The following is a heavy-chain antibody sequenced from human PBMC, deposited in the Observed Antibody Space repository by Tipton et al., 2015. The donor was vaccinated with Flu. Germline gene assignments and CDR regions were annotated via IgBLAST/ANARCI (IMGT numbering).Heavy chain of an antibody. CDR3: ATLAITALYDFDY. CDR2: ILGNGNT. D-gene: IGHD1-20*01. Sequence: TLSLTCNVSGGSLSGYYWGWIRQYPGKGLEWIGHILGNGNTFYKPSLKSRFTLSLDTSKTQFSLNVTSVTAADTAVYYCATLAITALYDFDYWGQGTLVTVSS. CDR1: GGSLSGYY. J-gene: IGHJ4*02. V-gene: IGHV4-59*06.